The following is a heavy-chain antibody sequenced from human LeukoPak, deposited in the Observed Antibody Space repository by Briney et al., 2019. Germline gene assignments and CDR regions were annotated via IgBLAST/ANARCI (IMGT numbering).Heavy chain of an antibody. CDR3: ARDPAWASYFDY. J-gene: IGHJ4*02. CDR1: GYTFTSYD. CDR2: ISTYSGNT. D-gene: IGHD1-26*01. V-gene: IGHV1-18*01. Sequence: ASVKVSCKASGYTFTSYDINWVRQAPGQGLEWMGWISTYSGNTNYVQKLQGRVTMTTDTSTSTAYMELRSLRSDDTAVYYCARDPAWASYFDYWGQGTLVTASS.